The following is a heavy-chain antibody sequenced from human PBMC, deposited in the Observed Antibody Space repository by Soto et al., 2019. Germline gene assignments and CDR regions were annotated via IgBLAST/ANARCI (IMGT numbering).Heavy chain of an antibody. CDR1: GYTFTSYG. CDR3: ARAERSLWFGEALGFDP. CDR2: ISAYNGNT. V-gene: IGHV1-18*01. D-gene: IGHD3-10*01. Sequence: GASVKVSCKASGYTFTSYGISWVRQAPGQGLEWMGWISAYNGNTNYAQKLQGRVTMTTDTSTSTAYMELRSLRSDDTAVYYCARAERSLWFGEALGFDPWGQGTLVTVSS. J-gene: IGHJ5*02.